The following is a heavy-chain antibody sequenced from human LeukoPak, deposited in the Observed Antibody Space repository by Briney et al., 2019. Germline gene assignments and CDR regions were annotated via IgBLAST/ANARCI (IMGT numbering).Heavy chain of an antibody. V-gene: IGHV3-30*02. CDR3: AGDNEEKSEVWWLLGRPYYYYYMDV. CDR2: IRSDGSSN. D-gene: IGHD5-12*01. J-gene: IGHJ6*03. CDR1: GFTFSSHG. Sequence: PGGSLRLSCAASGFTFSSHGMHWVRQAPGKGLEWVTFIRSDGSSNYYGDSVKGRFTLSRDNFKNTLSLQMNSLRAEDTAVYYCAGDNEEKSEVWWLLGRPYYYYYMDVWGKGTTVTVSS.